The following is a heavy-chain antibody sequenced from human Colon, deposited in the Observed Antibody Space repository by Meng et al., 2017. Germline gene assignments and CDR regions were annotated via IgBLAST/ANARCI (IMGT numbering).Heavy chain of an antibody. J-gene: IGHJ4*02. CDR1: GGSISRSDW. V-gene: IGHV4-4*02. CDR2: TSHSGST. Sequence: HVPVQVSGPGLVKPSETLSLTCAVSGGSISRSDWWSWVRQPPGKGLEWIGETSHSGSTNYSPSLKSRVTISLDKSKNQLSLKLNSVTAADTAVYYCASSDYYRSDYWGQGTLVTVSS. D-gene: IGHD3-22*01. CDR3: ASSDYYRSDY.